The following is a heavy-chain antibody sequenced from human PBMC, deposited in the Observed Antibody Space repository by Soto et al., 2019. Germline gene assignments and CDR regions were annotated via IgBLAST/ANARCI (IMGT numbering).Heavy chain of an antibody. CDR3: ARGGYDRYYYYYYYMDV. D-gene: IGHD5-12*01. J-gene: IGHJ6*03. V-gene: IGHV4-59*01. CDR1: GGSISSYY. CDR2: IYYSGST. Sequence: PSETLSLTCTVSGGSISSYYWSWIRQPPGKGLEWIGYIYYSGSTNYNPSLKSRVTISVDTSKNQFSLKLSSVTAADTAVYYCARGGYDRYYYYYYYMDVWGKGTTVTVSS.